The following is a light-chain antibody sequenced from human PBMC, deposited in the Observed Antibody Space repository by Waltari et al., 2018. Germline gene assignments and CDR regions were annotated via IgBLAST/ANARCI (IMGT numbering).Light chain of an antibody. Sequence: QSALTQPASVSGSPGQSITISCTGTSSDVGGYNYVSWYQQHPGNAPKPMIYEVSNRPSGVSIRFSGAKAGNTAALTISGLQAEDEADYYCSSYTSSSTWVFGGGTKLTVL. CDR1: SSDVGGYNY. V-gene: IGLV2-14*01. J-gene: IGLJ3*02. CDR2: EVS. CDR3: SSYTSSSTWV.